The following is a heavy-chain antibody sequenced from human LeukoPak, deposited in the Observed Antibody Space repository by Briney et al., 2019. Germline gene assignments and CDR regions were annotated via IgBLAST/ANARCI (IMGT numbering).Heavy chain of an antibody. CDR3: AGDPISVAGNVFDF. CDR2: IYYMGHT. V-gene: IGHV4-39*01. CDR1: GGSISNTTYY. Sequence: SETLSLTCAVSGGSISNTTYYWGWIRQPPGKGLEWIGSIYYMGHTYYNPTLKSRVTISVDTSKNQFSLQLSSVTAADTAAYFCAGDPISVAGNVFDFWGRGTAVTVSS. J-gene: IGHJ3*01. D-gene: IGHD6-19*01.